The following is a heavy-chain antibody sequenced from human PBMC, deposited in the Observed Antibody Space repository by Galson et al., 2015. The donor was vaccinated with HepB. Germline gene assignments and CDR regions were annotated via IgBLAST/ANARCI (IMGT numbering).Heavy chain of an antibody. D-gene: IGHD3-3*01. V-gene: IGHV5-10-1*01. Sequence: QSGAEVTKPGESPRISCKGSGYSFTSYWISWARQMPGKGLEWMGKIDPSDSYTNYSPSFQGHVTISADKSISTAYMELSSLRSEGTAVYYCARGGGEGANDLGSGYYTGWDYYYYMDVWGKGTTVTVSS. CDR2: IDPSDSYT. CDR1: GYSFTSYW. J-gene: IGHJ6*03. CDR3: ARGGGEGANDLGSGYYTGWDYYYYMDV.